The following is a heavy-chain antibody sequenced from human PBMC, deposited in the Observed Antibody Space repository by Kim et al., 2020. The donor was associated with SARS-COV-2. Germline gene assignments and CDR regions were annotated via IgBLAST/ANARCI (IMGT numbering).Heavy chain of an antibody. CDR3: ARVGGTVAGTSVFGY. V-gene: IGHV3-30*04. CDR1: GFTFSSYA. D-gene: IGHD1-7*01. Sequence: GGSLRLSCAASGFTFSSYAMHWVRQAPGKGLEWVTFLSCDGSDKLYADSVRGRFTVSRDNSKNTLYLQMNSLRTEDTAIYYCARVGGTVAGTSVFGYCGVGALGTVSS. J-gene: IGHJ4*02. CDR2: LSCDGSDK.